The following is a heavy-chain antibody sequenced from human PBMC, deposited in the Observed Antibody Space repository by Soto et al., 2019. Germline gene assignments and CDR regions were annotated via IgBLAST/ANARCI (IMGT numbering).Heavy chain of an antibody. CDR2: INHSGST. CDR1: GGSFSGYY. CDR3: AIGGSYYFDY. D-gene: IGHD2-15*01. Sequence: SETLSLTCAVYGGSFSGYYWSWIRQPPGKGLEWIGEINHSGSTNYNPSLKSRVTISVDTSKNQFSLKLSSVTAADTAVYYCAIGGSYYFDYWGQGTLVTVSS. J-gene: IGHJ4*02. V-gene: IGHV4-34*01.